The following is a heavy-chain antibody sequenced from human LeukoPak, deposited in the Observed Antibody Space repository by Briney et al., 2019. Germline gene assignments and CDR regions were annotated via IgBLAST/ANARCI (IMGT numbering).Heavy chain of an antibody. CDR2: IIPIFGTA. Sequence: SVKVSCKASGGTFSSYAISWVRQAPGQGLEWMGGIIPIFGTANYAQKFQGRVTITTDESTSTAYMELSSLRSEDTAVYYCAAMVTWDYYYYYMDVWGKGTTATVSS. CDR3: AAMVTWDYYYYYMDV. V-gene: IGHV1-69*05. CDR1: GGTFSSYA. J-gene: IGHJ6*03. D-gene: IGHD5-18*01.